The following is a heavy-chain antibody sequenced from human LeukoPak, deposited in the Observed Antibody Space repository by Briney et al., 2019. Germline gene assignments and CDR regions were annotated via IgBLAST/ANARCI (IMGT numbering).Heavy chain of an antibody. CDR2: ISTMSNYI. V-gene: IGHV3-21*01. D-gene: IGHD5-12*01. J-gene: IGHJ5*02. Sequence: GGSLRLSCAASGFTFSSYGMHWVRQAPGKGLEWVSSISTMSNYIFYGDSVKGRFTISRDNAKNSVYLQMNSLRPDDTALYYCSRDRLGGLDLWGQGTLVTVSS. CDR1: GFTFSSYG. CDR3: SRDRLGGLDL.